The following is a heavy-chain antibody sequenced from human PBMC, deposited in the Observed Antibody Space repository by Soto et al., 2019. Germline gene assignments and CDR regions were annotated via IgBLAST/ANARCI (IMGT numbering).Heavy chain of an antibody. D-gene: IGHD2-15*01. CDR3: AREIECSGGSCYEGP. Sequence: ASVKVSCKASGYTFATYDFAWVRQATGQGLEWMGWMNPNTGNTDYAQAFRGRVTMTRNTSIATAYLELSSLRAEDTAVYYCAREIECSGGSCYEGPWGQGTLVTVSS. CDR2: MNPNTGNT. CDR1: GYTFATYD. V-gene: IGHV1-8*01. J-gene: IGHJ5*02.